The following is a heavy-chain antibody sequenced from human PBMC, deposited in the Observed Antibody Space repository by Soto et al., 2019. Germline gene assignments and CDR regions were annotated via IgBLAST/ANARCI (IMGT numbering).Heavy chain of an antibody. D-gene: IGHD6-13*01. CDR2: ISGSGGST. Sequence: EVQLLESGGGLVQPGGSLRLSCAASGFTFSSYGMSWVRQAPGKGLEWVSGISGSGGSTYYADSVKGRFTISRDNSKNTLFLQMNILRAEDTDVYYCAKPGYSSSGYRNFDYWGQGTLVTVSS. J-gene: IGHJ4*02. CDR1: GFTFSSYG. CDR3: AKPGYSSSGYRNFDY. V-gene: IGHV3-23*01.